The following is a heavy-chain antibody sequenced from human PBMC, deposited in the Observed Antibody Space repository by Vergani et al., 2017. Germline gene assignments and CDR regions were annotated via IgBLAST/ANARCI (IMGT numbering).Heavy chain of an antibody. J-gene: IGHJ2*01. V-gene: IGHV3-9*01. Sequence: EVQLLESGGGLVQPGRSLRLSCAASGFTFDDYAMHWVRQAPGKGLEWVSGINWNSDSIAYADSVKGRFTISRDNAKNSLYLQMNSLRAEDTALYYCVKVISASGNYWYFDLWVRGALVTVSS. CDR2: INWNSDSI. D-gene: IGHD6-13*01. CDR1: GFTFDDYA. CDR3: VKVISASGNYWYFDL.